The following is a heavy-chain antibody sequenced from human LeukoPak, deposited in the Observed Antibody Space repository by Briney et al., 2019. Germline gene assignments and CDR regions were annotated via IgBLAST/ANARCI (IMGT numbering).Heavy chain of an antibody. D-gene: IGHD2-2*02. CDR3: ANMVVPAAIHYYYGMDV. CDR1: GFTFSSYA. CDR2: VSGSGGST. V-gene: IGHV3-23*01. Sequence: GGSLRLSCAASGFTFSSYAMSWVRQAPGKGLEWVSAVSGSGGSTYYADSVKGRFTISRDNSKNTLYLQMNSLRAEDTAVYYCANMVVPAAIHYYYGMDVWGQGTTVTVSS. J-gene: IGHJ6*02.